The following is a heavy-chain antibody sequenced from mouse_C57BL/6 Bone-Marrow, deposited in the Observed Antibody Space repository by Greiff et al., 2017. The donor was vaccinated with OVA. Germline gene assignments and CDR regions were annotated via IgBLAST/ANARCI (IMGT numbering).Heavy chain of an antibody. Sequence: EVKLEESGEGLVKPGGSLILSCAASGFTFSSYAMSWVRQTPEKRLEWVAYISSGGDYIYYADTVKGRFTISRDNARNTLYLQMSSLKSEDTAMYYCTRLLDAMDYWGQGTSVTVSS. D-gene: IGHD2-1*01. CDR2: ISSGGDYI. V-gene: IGHV5-9-1*02. CDR3: TRLLDAMDY. J-gene: IGHJ4*01. CDR1: GFTFSSYA.